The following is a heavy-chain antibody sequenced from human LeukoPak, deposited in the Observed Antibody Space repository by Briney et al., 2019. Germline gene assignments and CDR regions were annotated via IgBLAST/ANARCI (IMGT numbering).Heavy chain of an antibody. J-gene: IGHJ3*02. V-gene: IGHV4-34*01. CDR1: GGSFSGYY. Sequence: SETLSLTCAVYGGSFSGYYWSWIRQPPGKGLEWIGEINHSGSTNYNPSLKSRVTISVDTSKNQFSLKLSSVTAADTAVYYCARIRRLRYFDWLTRYAFDIWGQGTMVTVSS. D-gene: IGHD3-9*01. CDR2: INHSGST. CDR3: ARIRRLRYFDWLTRYAFDI.